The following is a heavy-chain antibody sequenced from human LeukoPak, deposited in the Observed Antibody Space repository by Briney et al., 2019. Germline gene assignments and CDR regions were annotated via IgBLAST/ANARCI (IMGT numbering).Heavy chain of an antibody. J-gene: IGHJ3*02. CDR2: INTDASST. CDR3: ARDFADGDAFDI. Sequence: TGGSLRLSCAASGFTFSSYWMHWVRQAPGKGLVWVSRINTDASSTSYADSVKGRFTISRDNAKNTLYLQMNSLRDEDTAIYYCARDFADGDAFDIWGQGTMVTVSS. V-gene: IGHV3-74*01. CDR1: GFTFSSYW.